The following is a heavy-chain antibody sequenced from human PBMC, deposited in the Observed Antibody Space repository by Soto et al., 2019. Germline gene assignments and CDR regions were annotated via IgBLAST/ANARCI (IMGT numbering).Heavy chain of an antibody. J-gene: IGHJ5*02. CDR3: ARDRLYSSSYNWFDP. V-gene: IGHV1-18*01. D-gene: IGHD6-6*01. Sequence: QVQLVQSGAEVKKPGASVKVSCKASGYTFTSYGISWVRQAPGQGLEWMGWISAYNGNTKYSQKFQGRVTITRDTSASTAYMELSSLRSEDTAVYYCARDRLYSSSYNWFDPWGQGTLVTVSS. CDR1: GYTFTSYG. CDR2: ISAYNGNT.